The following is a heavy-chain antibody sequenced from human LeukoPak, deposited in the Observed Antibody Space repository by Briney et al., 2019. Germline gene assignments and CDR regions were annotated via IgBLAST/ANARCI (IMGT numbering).Heavy chain of an antibody. J-gene: IGHJ5*02. CDR2: IYPGDSDT. Sequence: GESLKISCEGSGYSFTSYWTGWVRQMPGKGLEWMGIIYPGDSDTRYSPSFQGQVTISADKSISTAYLQWSSLKASDTAMYYCARLPEVQLSGWFDPWGQGTLVTVSS. D-gene: IGHD5-18*01. CDR1: GYSFTSYW. V-gene: IGHV5-51*01. CDR3: ARLPEVQLSGWFDP.